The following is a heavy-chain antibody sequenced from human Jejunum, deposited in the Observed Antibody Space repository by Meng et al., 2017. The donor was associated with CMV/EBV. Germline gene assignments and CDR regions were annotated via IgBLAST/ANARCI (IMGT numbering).Heavy chain of an antibody. CDR3: ARFGGIGDY. D-gene: IGHD2-15*01. Sequence: CTGSGGSISSSSYYWGWIRQPPGKGLEWIGSIYYSGSTYYNPSLKSRVTISVDTSKNQFSLKLSSVTAADTAVYYCARFGGIGDYWGQGTLVTVSS. V-gene: IGHV4-39*01. CDR2: IYYSGST. CDR1: GGSISSSSYY. J-gene: IGHJ4*02.